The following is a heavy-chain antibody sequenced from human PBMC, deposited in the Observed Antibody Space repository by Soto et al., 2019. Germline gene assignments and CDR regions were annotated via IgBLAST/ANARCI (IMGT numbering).Heavy chain of an antibody. V-gene: IGHV2-5*02. D-gene: IGHD3-3*01. CDR3: AHLADYDFWSGSSGGVAYYYYYMDV. CDR2: IYWDDDK. CDR1: GFSLSTSGVG. Sequence: SGPTLVNPTQTLTLTCTFSGFSLSTSGVGVGWIRQPPGKALEWLALIYWDDDKRYSPSLKSRLTITKDTSKNQVVLTMTNMDPVDTATYYCAHLADYDFWSGSSGGVAYYYYYMDVWGKGTTVTVSS. J-gene: IGHJ6*03.